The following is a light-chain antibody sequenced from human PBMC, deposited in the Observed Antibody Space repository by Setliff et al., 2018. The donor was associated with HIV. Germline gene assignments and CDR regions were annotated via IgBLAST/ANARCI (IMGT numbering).Light chain of an antibody. CDR3: TSYTRDNTITRV. Sequence: QSALTQPPSASGSPGQSVTISCTGTSSDVGGYNWVSWYQQHPGKAPKLMIYEVSNRPSGVSDRFSGSKSGSTASLTISGLQAEDEADYYCTSYTRDNTITRVFGTGTKVTVL. CDR1: SSDVGGYNW. J-gene: IGLJ1*01. CDR2: EVS. V-gene: IGLV2-14*01.